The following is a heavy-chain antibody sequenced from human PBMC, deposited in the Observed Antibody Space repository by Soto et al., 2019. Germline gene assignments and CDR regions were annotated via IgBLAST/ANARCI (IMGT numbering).Heavy chain of an antibody. CDR2: ISAYNGNT. D-gene: IGHD3-16*01. CDR3: ARAADMITFGAVGDY. J-gene: IGHJ4*02. Sequence: GSGKVSCKGSGYTFTSYGISWVRQAPEQGLEWMGWISAYNGNTNYAQKLQGRVTMTTDTSTSTAYMELRSLRSDDTAVYYCARAADMITFGAVGDYWGQGTLVTVSS. V-gene: IGHV1-18*01. CDR1: GYTFTSYG.